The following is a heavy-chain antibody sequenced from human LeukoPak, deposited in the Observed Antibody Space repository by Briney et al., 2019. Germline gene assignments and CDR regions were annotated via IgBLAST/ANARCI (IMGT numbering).Heavy chain of an antibody. Sequence: PGGSLRLSCAASGFTFSNAWMNWVRQAPGKGLEWVGRIKSKTDGGTTDYAAPVKGRFTISRDDSKNTLYLQMNSLKTEDTAVYYCTTALFPSSGWYYFDYWGQGTLVTVSS. D-gene: IGHD6-19*01. J-gene: IGHJ4*02. CDR2: IKSKTDGGTT. CDR1: GFTFSNAW. CDR3: TTALFPSSGWYYFDY. V-gene: IGHV3-15*07.